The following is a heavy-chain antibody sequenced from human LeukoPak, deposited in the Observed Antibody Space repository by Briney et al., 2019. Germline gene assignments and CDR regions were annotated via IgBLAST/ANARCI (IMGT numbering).Heavy chain of an antibody. D-gene: IGHD3-10*01. Sequence: ASVKVSCKASGYTFTGYYMHWVRQAPGQGLEWMGWINANSGGTNYAQKFQGRVTMTRDTSISTAYMELSRLRSDDTAVYYCAREKYYGSGSWDFDYWGQGTLVTVSS. CDR3: AREKYYGSGSWDFDY. V-gene: IGHV1-2*02. CDR2: INANSGGT. CDR1: GYTFTGYY. J-gene: IGHJ4*02.